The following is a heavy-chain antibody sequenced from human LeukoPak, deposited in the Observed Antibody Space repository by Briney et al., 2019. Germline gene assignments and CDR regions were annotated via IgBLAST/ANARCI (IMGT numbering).Heavy chain of an antibody. Sequence: GRSLRLSCAASGFTFSSYGMHWVRRAPGKGLEWVAVISYDGSNKYYADSVKGQFTISRDNSKNTLYLQMNSLRAEDTAVYYCARDSTVSDFDYWGQGTLVTVSS. CDR1: GFTFSSYG. CDR3: ARDSTVSDFDY. CDR2: ISYDGSNK. V-gene: IGHV3-30*03. J-gene: IGHJ4*02. D-gene: IGHD4-17*01.